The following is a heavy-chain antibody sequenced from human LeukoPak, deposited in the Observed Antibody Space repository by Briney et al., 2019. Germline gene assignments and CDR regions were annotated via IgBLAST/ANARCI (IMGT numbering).Heavy chain of an antibody. Sequence: SETLSLTCTVSGGSISSSSYYWGWIRQPPGKGLEWFGSIYYSGSHYYNPSLKSRVTISVDTSKNQFSLKLSSVTAADTAVYYCARPRGAARPHWFDPWGQGTLVTVSS. D-gene: IGHD6-6*01. CDR2: IYYSGSH. CDR3: ARPRGAARPHWFDP. J-gene: IGHJ5*02. V-gene: IGHV4-39*01. CDR1: GGSISSSSYY.